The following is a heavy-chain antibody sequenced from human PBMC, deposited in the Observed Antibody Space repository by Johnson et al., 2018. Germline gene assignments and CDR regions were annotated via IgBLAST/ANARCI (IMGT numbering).Heavy chain of an antibody. V-gene: IGHV4-59*01. J-gene: IGHJ1*01. CDR3: ARARLTTGVEYFQR. Sequence: QVQLQESGPGLVKPSETLSLTCTVSGGSISSYYWSWIRQPPGKGLAWIGYIYYSGSTNYNPSLKSRVTISVDTSKNRFSLKLSSVTAAATAVYYCARARLTTGVEYFQRWGQGTLVTVSS. CDR1: GGSISSYY. CDR2: IYYSGST. D-gene: IGHD1-1*01.